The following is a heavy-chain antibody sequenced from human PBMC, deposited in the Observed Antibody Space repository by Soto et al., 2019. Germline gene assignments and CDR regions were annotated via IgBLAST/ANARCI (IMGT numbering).Heavy chain of an antibody. CDR2: IYYSGST. Sequence: PSETLSLTCAVNAGSFSHYYWNWIRQSPGKGLEWIGYIYYSGSTNYNPSLKSRVTISVDTSKNQFSLKLSSVTAADTAVYYCARAIAARGHWFDPWGQGTLVTVSS. CDR1: AGSFSHYY. D-gene: IGHD6-6*01. V-gene: IGHV4-59*01. CDR3: ARAIAARGHWFDP. J-gene: IGHJ5*02.